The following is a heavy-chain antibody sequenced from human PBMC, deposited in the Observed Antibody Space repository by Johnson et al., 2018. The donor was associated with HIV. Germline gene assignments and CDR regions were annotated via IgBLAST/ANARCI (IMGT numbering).Heavy chain of an antibody. Sequence: QVQLVESGGGVVQPGRSLRLSCVASGFTFFSYGMHWVRQAPGKGLEWVAVISYDGSNKYYADSVKGRFTISRENSRHTLYLQMNSLRAEDTAVYYCVTLVVAPPFDIWGQGTMVTVSS. CDR3: VTLVVAPPFDI. D-gene: IGHD2-15*01. V-gene: IGHV3-30*03. CDR2: ISYDGSNK. CDR1: GFTFFSYG. J-gene: IGHJ3*02.